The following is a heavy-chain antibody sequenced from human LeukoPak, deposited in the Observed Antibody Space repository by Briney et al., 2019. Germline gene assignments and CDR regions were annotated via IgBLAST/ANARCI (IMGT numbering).Heavy chain of an antibody. CDR3: AKVPPTTEYYYYYYGMDV. CDR2: ISGSGNTV. V-gene: IGHV3-11*04. CDR1: GFTFSDYY. J-gene: IGHJ6*02. D-gene: IGHD4-17*01. Sequence: GGSLRLSCAASGFTFSDYYIIWIRQAPGKGLEWVSYISGSGNTVYYADSVKGRFTVSRDNAKNSLFLQMNSLRAEDTAVYYCAKVPPTTEYYYYYYGMDVWGQGTTVTVSS.